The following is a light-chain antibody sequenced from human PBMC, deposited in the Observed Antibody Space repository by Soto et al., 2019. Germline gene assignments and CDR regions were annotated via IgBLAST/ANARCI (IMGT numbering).Light chain of an antibody. J-gene: IGKJ1*01. CDR2: KAS. CDR1: QSFSDY. CDR3: QQYNIPAWA. V-gene: IGKV1-5*03. Sequence: ILLTQSPCSLSASVGDRATITCRASQSFSDYLAWYQQKPGRAPELLIYKASYLQSGVPSRFSGSGSGTEFTLTISSLQPDDFATYYCQQYNIPAWAFGQGTKVDIK.